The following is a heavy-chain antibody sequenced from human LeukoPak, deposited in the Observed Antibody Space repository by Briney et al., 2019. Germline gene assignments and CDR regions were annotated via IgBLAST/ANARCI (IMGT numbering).Heavy chain of an antibody. V-gene: IGHV3-48*03. J-gene: IGHJ6*02. D-gene: IGHD2-15*01. CDR1: GFTFSSNY. Sequence: GGPLSLPGAASGFTFSSNYMTWVRQAPGKGLEWVSYISGSGSTIYYADSVKGRFTISRDNAKNSLYLQMNSLRAEDTADYYCARDAHSCRNGMDVWGQGTTVTVSS. CDR2: ISGSGSTI. CDR3: ARDAHSCRNGMDV.